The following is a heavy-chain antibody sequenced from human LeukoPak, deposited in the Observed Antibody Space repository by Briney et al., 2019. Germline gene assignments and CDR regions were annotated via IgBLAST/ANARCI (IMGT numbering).Heavy chain of an antibody. V-gene: IGHV3-53*01. CDR1: GFTVSSNY. D-gene: IGHD2-2*01. Sequence: GGSLRLSCAASGFTVSSNYMSWVRQAPGKGLEWVSVIYSGGSTYYADSVKGRFTISRDNAKNSLYLQMNSLRAEDTAVYYCARDGAPDAHCSSSSCAIRWGQGTLVTVSS. CDR3: ARDGAPDAHCSSSSCAIR. CDR2: IYSGGST. J-gene: IGHJ4*02.